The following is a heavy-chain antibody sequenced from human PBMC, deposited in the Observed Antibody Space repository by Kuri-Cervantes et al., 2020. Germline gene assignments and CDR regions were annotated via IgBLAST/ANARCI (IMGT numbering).Heavy chain of an antibody. CDR2: IIPIFDTA. Sequence: SVKVSCKASGYTFTSYDINWVRQATGQGLEWMGGIIPIFDTANYAQKFQGRVTITRDESTSTAYMDLSSLRSEDTAVYYCARVLSDYYDSSGYGYWGQGTLVTVSS. CDR1: GYTFTSYD. D-gene: IGHD3-22*01. CDR3: ARVLSDYYDSSGYGY. J-gene: IGHJ4*02. V-gene: IGHV1-69*05.